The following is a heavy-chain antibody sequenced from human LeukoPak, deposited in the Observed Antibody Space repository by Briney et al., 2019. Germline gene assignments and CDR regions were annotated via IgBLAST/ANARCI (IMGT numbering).Heavy chain of an antibody. CDR3: ATATHGSSGWYGGLYYFDY. D-gene: IGHD6-19*01. J-gene: IGHJ4*02. CDR1: GYTLTELS. CDR2: FDPEDGET. Sequence: ASVKVSCKVSGYTLTELSMHWVRQAPGEGLEWMGGFDPEDGETIYAQKFQGRVTMTEDTSTDTAYMELSSLRSEDTAVYYCATATHGSSGWYGGLYYFDYWGQGTLVTVSS. V-gene: IGHV1-24*01.